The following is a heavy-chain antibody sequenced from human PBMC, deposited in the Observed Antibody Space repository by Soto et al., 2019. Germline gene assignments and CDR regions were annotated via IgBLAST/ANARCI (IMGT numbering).Heavy chain of an antibody. D-gene: IGHD1-26*01. CDR3: ARNSVSKKIDF. V-gene: IGHV4-31*03. CDR2: IFYSGST. Sequence: SETLSLTCSVSGGSINSGGYYWTWIRQHPGKGLEWIGNIFYSGSTSYNPSLKSRLTISIDTSKTHFSLRLTSVTAADTAVYYCARNSVSKKIDFWGQGTLVTVSS. CDR1: GGSINSGGYY. J-gene: IGHJ4*02.